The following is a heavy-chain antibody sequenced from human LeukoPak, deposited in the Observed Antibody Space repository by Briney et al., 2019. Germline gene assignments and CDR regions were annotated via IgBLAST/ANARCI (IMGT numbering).Heavy chain of an antibody. D-gene: IGHD3-16*01. J-gene: IGHJ6*03. Sequence: SETLSLTCAVYGGSFSGHYWTWIRQPPGKWLQWIGAVNNRGSTNYNPSLKSRLTISEDKSKKQFSLRLPSVTAADTAVYYCARGVVSGRFGDYYYYMDVWGKGTTVTVSS. CDR2: VNNRGST. CDR3: ARGVVSGRFGDYYYYMDV. CDR1: GGSFSGHY. V-gene: IGHV4-34*01.